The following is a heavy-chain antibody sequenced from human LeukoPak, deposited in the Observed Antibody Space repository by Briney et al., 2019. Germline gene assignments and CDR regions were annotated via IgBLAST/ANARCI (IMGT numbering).Heavy chain of an antibody. CDR2: MYYSGGT. CDR1: GGSMSGYY. J-gene: IGHJ5*02. Sequence: PSETLSLTCTVSGGSMSGYYWSWIRQPPGKGLEWIGYMYYSGGTNYNPSLESRVTISVDTPKNQFSLKLTSVTAADAAVYYCARLGYCSSARCSNWFDPWGQGTLVTVSS. CDR3: ARLGYCSSARCSNWFDP. V-gene: IGHV4-59*01. D-gene: IGHD2-2*01.